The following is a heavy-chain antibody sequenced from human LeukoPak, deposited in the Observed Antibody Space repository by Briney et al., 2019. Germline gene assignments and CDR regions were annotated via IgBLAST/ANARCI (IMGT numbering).Heavy chain of an antibody. V-gene: IGHV1-24*01. D-gene: IGHD3-22*01. CDR1: GYTLTELS. CDR3: ATSYYYDKYYFDY. Sequence: ASVKVSCKVSGYTLTELSMHWVRQAPGKGLEWMGGFDPEDVETIYAQKFQGRVTMTEDTSTDTAYMELSSLRSEDTAVYYCATSYYYDKYYFDYWGQGTLVTVSS. J-gene: IGHJ4*02. CDR2: FDPEDVET.